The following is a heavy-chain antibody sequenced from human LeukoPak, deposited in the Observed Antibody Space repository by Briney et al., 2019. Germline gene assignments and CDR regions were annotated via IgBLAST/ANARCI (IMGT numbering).Heavy chain of an antibody. V-gene: IGHV1-3*01. D-gene: IGHD3-10*01. J-gene: IGHJ5*02. Sequence: ASVKVSCKASGYTFTSYAMHWVRQAPGQRLEWMGWINAGNGNTKYSQKFQGRVTITRDTSASTAYMELSSLRSEDTAVYYCAREIRGYGSGSYYRWFDPWGQGTLVTVPS. CDR2: INAGNGNT. CDR3: AREIRGYGSGSYYRWFDP. CDR1: GYTFTSYA.